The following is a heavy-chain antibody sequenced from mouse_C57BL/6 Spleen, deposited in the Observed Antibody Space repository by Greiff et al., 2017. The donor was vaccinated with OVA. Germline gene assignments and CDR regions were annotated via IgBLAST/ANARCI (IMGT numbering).Heavy chain of an antibody. J-gene: IGHJ1*03. CDR1: GFTFSDYG. D-gene: IGHD1-1*01. CDR3: ARRPYGSSYWYFDV. Sequence: EVKLLESGGGLVKPGGSLKLSCAASGFTFSDYGMHWVRQAPEKGLEWVAYISSGSSTIYYADTVKGRFTISRDNAKNTLFLQMTSLRSEDTAMYYCARRPYGSSYWYFDVWGTGTTVTVSS. V-gene: IGHV5-17*01. CDR2: ISSGSSTI.